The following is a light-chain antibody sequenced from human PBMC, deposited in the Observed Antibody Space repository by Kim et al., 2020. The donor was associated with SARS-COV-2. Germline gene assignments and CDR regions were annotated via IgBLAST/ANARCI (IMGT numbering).Light chain of an antibody. CDR1: DTGSQS. CDR2: YDR. Sequence: SYELTQPPSVSVAPGETASITCGGDDTGSQSVHWYQQKPGQAPVLVIYYDRDRPSGITERISGSKSGNAATLTISRVEAGDEADYYCQVWESTSDEKVFG. CDR3: QVWESTSDEKV. J-gene: IGLJ1*01. V-gene: IGLV3-21*01.